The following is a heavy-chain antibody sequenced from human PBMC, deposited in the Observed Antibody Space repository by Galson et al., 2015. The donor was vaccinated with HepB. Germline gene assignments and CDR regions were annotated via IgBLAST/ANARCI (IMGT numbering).Heavy chain of an antibody. CDR2: ISSSSSTI. CDR3: AKDRFQIVVVPAALFDY. CDR1: GLTFSSYS. J-gene: IGHJ4*02. D-gene: IGHD2-2*01. Sequence: SLRLSCAASGLTFSSYSMNWVRQAPGKGLEWVSYISSSSSTIYYADSVKGRFTISRDNSKNTLYLQMNSLRAEDTAVYYCAKDRFQIVVVPAALFDYWGQGTLVTVSS. V-gene: IGHV3-48*01.